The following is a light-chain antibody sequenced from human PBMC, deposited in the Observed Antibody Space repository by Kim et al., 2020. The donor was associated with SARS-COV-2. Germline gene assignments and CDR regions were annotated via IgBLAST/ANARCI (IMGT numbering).Light chain of an antibody. J-gene: IGLJ3*02. CDR2: HDT. CDR1: KIGTKA. CDR3: QVWDASGDQAWV. Sequence: PRKPARIACGGNKIGTKAVQWYQQKSGQAPVLIISHDTDRPSGVPDRFSGSNSGNTATLTISRAEAGDEADYYCQVWDASGDQAWVFGGGTQLTVL. V-gene: IGLV3-21*04.